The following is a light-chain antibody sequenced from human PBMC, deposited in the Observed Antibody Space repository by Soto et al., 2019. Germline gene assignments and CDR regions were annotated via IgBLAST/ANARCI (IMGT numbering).Light chain of an antibody. CDR1: QDISNY. CDR2: AAS. Sequence: VQMTQYPSSLSASVGYRVTITCQASQDISNYLNWYQQKPGKAPKLLIYAASTLQSGVTSRFSGSGSGTEFTLTISSLQPEDFATYYCQQLNSYPITFGQGTRLEIK. CDR3: QQLNSYPIT. V-gene: IGKV1-9*01. J-gene: IGKJ5*01.